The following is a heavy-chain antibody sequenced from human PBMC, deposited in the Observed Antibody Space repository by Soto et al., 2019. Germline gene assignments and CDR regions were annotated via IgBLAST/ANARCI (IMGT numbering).Heavy chain of an antibody. D-gene: IGHD3-22*01. J-gene: IGHJ4*02. CDR2: LSDSVGTT. CDR1: GFTFNSYT. CDR3: AKHLIGGRLQSPFDL. V-gene: IGHV3-23*01. Sequence: PGGSLRLSCAASGFTFNSYTMNWVRQAPGKGLEWVSGLSDSVGTTHYAYSVKGRFTISRDKSKNTLYLQMNNLRAEDTAVYYCAKHLIGGRLQSPFDLWGQGTQVTVSS.